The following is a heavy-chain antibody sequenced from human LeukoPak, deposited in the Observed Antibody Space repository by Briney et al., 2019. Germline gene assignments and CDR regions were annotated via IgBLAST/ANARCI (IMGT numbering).Heavy chain of an antibody. CDR2: ISAGGGST. D-gene: IGHD2-21*01. J-gene: IGHJ4*02. CDR1: GFTFSSYA. V-gene: IGHV3-23*01. Sequence: GGSLRLSCAASGFTFSSYAMSWVRQAPAKGLEWVSDISAGGGSTCYADSVKGRFTISRDNSKNTLYLQMNNLRAEDTAVYYCAKRPGSGVWYFDYWGQGTLVTVSS. CDR3: AKRPGSGVWYFDY.